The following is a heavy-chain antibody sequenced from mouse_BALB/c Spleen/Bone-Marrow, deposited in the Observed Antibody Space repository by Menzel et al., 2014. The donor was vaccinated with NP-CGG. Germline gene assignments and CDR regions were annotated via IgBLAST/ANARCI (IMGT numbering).Heavy chain of an antibody. J-gene: IGHJ3*01. CDR2: IWAGGST. CDR1: GFSLTSYG. Sequence: VHLVESGPGLVAPSQSLSITCTVSGFSLTSYGVHWVRQPPGKGLEWLGVIWAGGSTNYNSALMSRLSISKDNSKSQVFLKMNRRQTDDTAMYYCAREGSTMITTPFAYWGQGTLVTVSA. D-gene: IGHD2-4*01. CDR3: AREGSTMITTPFAY. V-gene: IGHV2-9*02.